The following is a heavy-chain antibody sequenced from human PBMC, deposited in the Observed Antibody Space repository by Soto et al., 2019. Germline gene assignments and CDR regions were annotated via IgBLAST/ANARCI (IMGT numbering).Heavy chain of an antibody. Sequence: PSETLSLTCSVSGGSISSSSYYWARIRQPPGKGLEWIGTLYSGGTTYYNPSLKSRLTMSEDTSQNQFSLRLTSVTAADTAVYYCASGSGYSFGNCFHYWGQGNLVTVSS. CDR3: ASGSGYSFGNCFHY. D-gene: IGHD5-18*01. V-gene: IGHV4-39*01. J-gene: IGHJ4*02. CDR1: GGSISSSSYY. CDR2: LYSGGTT.